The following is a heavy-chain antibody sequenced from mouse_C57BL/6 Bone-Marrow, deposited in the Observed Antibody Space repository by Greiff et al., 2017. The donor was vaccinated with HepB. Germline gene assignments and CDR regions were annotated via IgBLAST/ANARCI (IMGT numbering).Heavy chain of an antibody. V-gene: IGHV5-6*01. J-gene: IGHJ3*01. Sequence: EVKLVESGGDLVKPGGSLKLSCAASGFPFSSYGMSWVRQTPDKRLEWVATISSGGSYTYYPDSVKGRFTISRDNAKNTLYLQMSSLKSEDTAMYYCARAEYYGSPFAYWGQGTLVTVSA. CDR2: ISSGGSYT. CDR3: ARAEYYGSPFAY. D-gene: IGHD1-1*01. CDR1: GFPFSSYG.